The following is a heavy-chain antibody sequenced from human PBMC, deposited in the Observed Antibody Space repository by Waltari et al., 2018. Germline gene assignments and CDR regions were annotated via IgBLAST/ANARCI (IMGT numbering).Heavy chain of an antibody. CDR1: GFTFSSYA. Sequence: EVHLLESGGGLVQPGGSLRLSCVASGFTFSSYAMSWVRQAPGKGLEWVSTLRYSGGSTYYADSVKGRFTISRDDSKNTLYLQMNSLRAEDTAVYYCAKPSLDYWGQGTLVTVSS. CDR3: AKPSLDY. V-gene: IGHV3-23*01. CDR2: LRYSGGST. J-gene: IGHJ4*02.